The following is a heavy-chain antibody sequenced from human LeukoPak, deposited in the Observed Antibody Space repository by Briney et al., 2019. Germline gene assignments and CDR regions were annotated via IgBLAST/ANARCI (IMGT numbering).Heavy chain of an antibody. Sequence: GASVKVSCKPSGYSFTRNGISWVRQAPGQGLEWMAWISANSGNTNYAQNFQDRVTLTTDTSTSTAYMELRSLRSDDTAVYYCAIDVNYAFDYWGQGTLVTVSS. D-gene: IGHD3-16*01. CDR3: AIDVNYAFDY. J-gene: IGHJ4*02. CDR1: GYSFTRNG. V-gene: IGHV1-18*01. CDR2: ISANSGNT.